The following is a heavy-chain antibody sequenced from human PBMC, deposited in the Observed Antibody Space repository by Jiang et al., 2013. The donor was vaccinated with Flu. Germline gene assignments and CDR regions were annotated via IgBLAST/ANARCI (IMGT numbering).Heavy chain of an antibody. CDR2: IYWDDDK. CDR3: AHYCTGGVCYDPLLSLVRIFDY. V-gene: IGHV2-5*02. D-gene: IGHD2-8*02. J-gene: IGHJ4*02. Sequence: KPTQTLTLTCTFSGFSLSTSGVGVGWIRQPPGKALEWLALIYWDDDKRYSPSLKSRLTITKDTSKNQVVLTMTNMDPVDTATYYCAHYCTGGVCYDPLLSLVRIFDYWGQGTLVTVSS. CDR1: GFSLSTSGVG.